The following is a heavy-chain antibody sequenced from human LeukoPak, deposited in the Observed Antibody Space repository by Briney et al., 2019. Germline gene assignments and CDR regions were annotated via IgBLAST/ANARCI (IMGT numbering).Heavy chain of an antibody. D-gene: IGHD3-22*01. CDR3: AKYAAAGAYDRHSEIDS. V-gene: IGHV3-30*18. CDR2: IAYDGSNK. J-gene: IGHJ4*02. CDR1: GFTFGRYA. Sequence: GGSLRLSCTASGFTFGRYAMHWLRQAPGKGLEWVAVIAYDGSNKYSADSLKGQGRFTISRDNSKNTLFLEMNSLRPEDTAVHYCAKYAAAGAYDRHSEIDSWGQGTLVTVSS.